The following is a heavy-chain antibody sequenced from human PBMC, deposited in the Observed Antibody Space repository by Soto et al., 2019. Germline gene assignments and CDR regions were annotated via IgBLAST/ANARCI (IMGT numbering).Heavy chain of an antibody. D-gene: IGHD3-10*01. CDR2: IIPILGIA. Sequence: ASVKVSCKASGGTFSSYTISWVRQAPGQGLEWMGRIIPILGIANYAQKFQGRVTISADKSTSTAYMELSSLRSEDTAVYYCASHITMVRGVLLHTKYYYMDVWGKGTTVTVSS. CDR1: GGTFSSYT. J-gene: IGHJ6*03. V-gene: IGHV1-69*02. CDR3: ASHITMVRGVLLHTKYYYMDV.